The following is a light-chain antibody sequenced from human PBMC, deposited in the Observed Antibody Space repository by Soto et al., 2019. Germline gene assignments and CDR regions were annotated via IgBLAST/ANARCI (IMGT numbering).Light chain of an antibody. CDR3: QQDGSSPLT. CDR1: QSVSSNY. Sequence: EIVLTQSPCTLSLSPGERATLSCRASQSVSSNYLAWYQQKPGQDPRILIYGASSRATGIPDRFSSSGSGTDFTLTISRLEPEDFAVYHCQQDGSSPLTFGGGTKVEIK. J-gene: IGKJ4*01. CDR2: GAS. V-gene: IGKV3-20*01.